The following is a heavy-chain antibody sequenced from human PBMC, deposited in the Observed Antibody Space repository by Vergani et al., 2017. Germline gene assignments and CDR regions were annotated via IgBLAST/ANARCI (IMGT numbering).Heavy chain of an antibody. J-gene: IGHJ3*02. CDR2: ISNDGGNK. V-gene: IGHV3-30*03. Sequence: QVQLVESGGNVVQSGTSLRLSCAASGFSFGSYGMHWVRQSPGKGLEWVAVISNDGGNKYYADSVKGRFTIYKDNTVDMLSLQMNSLRPDDTAVYYCARVGVDCDSTSCYIPEDAFDIWGQGTMVTVSS. CDR1: GFSFGSYG. CDR3: ARVGVDCDSTSCYIPEDAFDI. D-gene: IGHD2-2*02.